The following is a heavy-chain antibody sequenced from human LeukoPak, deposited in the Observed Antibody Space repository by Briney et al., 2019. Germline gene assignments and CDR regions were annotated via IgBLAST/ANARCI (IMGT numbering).Heavy chain of an antibody. CDR1: GGSISSGGYY. CDR2: IYYSGST. Sequence: SETLSLTCTVSGGSISSGGYYWSWIRQHPGKGLEWIGYIYYSGSTYYNPSLKSRVTISVDTSKNQFSLKLSSVTAADTAVYYCARENYYDSSGSRRGYFDYWGQGTLVNVSS. V-gene: IGHV4-31*03. D-gene: IGHD3-22*01. J-gene: IGHJ4*02. CDR3: ARENYYDSSGSRRGYFDY.